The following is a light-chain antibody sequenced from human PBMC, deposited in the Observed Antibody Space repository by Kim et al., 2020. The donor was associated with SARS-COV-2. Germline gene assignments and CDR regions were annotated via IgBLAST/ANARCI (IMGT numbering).Light chain of an antibody. Sequence: SYELTQPPSVSVSPGQTASITCSGDKLGDKYACWYQQKPGQSPVLVIYQDSKRPSGIPERFSGSNSGNTATLTISGTQAMDEADYYCQAWEQGVVFGGGTQLTVL. CDR3: QAWEQGVV. CDR1: KLGDKY. J-gene: IGLJ2*01. CDR2: QDS. V-gene: IGLV3-1*01.